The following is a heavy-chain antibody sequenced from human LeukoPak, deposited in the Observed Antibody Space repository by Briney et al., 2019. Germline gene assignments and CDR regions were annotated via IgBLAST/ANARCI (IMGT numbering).Heavy chain of an antibody. V-gene: IGHV3-15*01. Sequence: ETLSLTCAVYGGSFSGYYWSWIRQPPGKGLEWVGRIKSKTDGGTTDYAAPVKGRFTISRDNSKNTLYLQMNSLKTEDTAVYYCTTDDSPYWGQGTLVTVSS. J-gene: IGHJ4*02. CDR2: IKSKTDGGTT. CDR1: GGSFSGYY. CDR3: TTDDSPY.